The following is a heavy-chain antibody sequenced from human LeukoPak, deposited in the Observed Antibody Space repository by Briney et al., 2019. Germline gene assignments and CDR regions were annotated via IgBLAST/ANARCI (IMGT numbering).Heavy chain of an antibody. CDR3: ARHIAYTSGWSNFDQ. CDR1: GYSFTSYW. J-gene: IGHJ4*02. V-gene: IGHV5-51*01. D-gene: IGHD6-19*01. Sequence: GESLKISCKGSGYSFTSYWIGWVRQMPGKGLEWMGIIYPSDSDTRYSPSFQGQVTISADRSISTAYLQWSSLKASDTAMYYCARHIAYTSGWSNFDQWGQGTLVTASS. CDR2: IYPSDSDT.